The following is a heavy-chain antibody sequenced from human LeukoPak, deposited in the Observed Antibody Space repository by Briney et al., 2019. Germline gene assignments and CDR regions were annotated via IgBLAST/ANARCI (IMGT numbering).Heavy chain of an antibody. Sequence: GGSLRLSCAASGFTFSSYGMHWVRQAPGKGLEWVAVIWYDGSNKYYADSVKGRFTISRDNSKNTLYLQMNSLRAEDTAVYYCATELQVAAANFDPWGQGTLVTVSS. J-gene: IGHJ5*02. CDR2: IWYDGSNK. V-gene: IGHV3-33*01. CDR3: ATELQVAAANFDP. CDR1: GFTFSSYG. D-gene: IGHD6-13*01.